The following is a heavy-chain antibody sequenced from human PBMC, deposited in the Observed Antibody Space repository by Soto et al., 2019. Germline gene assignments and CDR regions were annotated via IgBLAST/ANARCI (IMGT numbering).Heavy chain of an antibody. D-gene: IGHD3-22*01. CDR1: GVSITSGSYY. Sequence: HVQLQESGPGPVTPSQTLSLSCTVSGVSITSGSYYWTWVRQSPGTGLEWIGYRYYSGNTYYNPSLNRRATISVHTSNNQFSLKLTSVTAADTAVYYCARGGYDTSGQTFIGWGPDCWGQGTLVTVSS. CDR3: ARGGYDTSGQTFIGWGPDC. CDR2: RYYSGNT. J-gene: IGHJ4*02. V-gene: IGHV4-30-4*01.